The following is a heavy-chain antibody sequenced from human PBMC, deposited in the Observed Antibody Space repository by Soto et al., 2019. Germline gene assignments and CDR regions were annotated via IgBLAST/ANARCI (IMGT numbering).Heavy chain of an antibody. CDR1: GGSISEKY. CDR2: IFANGHT. CDR3: GASLAAPGLNWRDP. J-gene: IGHJ5*02. V-gene: IGHV4-4*07. D-gene: IGHD6-13*01. Sequence: QLQLQESGPGLVKASETLSLTCIVSGGSISEKYWNWVRQPPGKGLEWIGLIFANGHTDYNPSLTSRVTMSVDASKNQFSLRLTSMPAADTAGYYCGASLAAPGLNWRDPWGRGTLVTVSS.